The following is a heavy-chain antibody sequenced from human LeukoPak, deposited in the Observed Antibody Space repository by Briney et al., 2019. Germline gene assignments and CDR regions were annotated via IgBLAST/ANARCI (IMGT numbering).Heavy chain of an antibody. CDR3: ARAGDSGNLA. CDR2: INPNSGGT. J-gene: IGHJ5*02. V-gene: IGHV1-2*02. Sequence: VASVKVSCKASGYTFTGYYMHWVRQAPGQGLEWMGWINPNSGGTNYAQDFHGRVTMTRDTSISTACMELSRLRSDDTAVYYCARAGDSGNLAWGQGTLVTVSS. D-gene: IGHD1-26*01. CDR1: GYTFTGYY.